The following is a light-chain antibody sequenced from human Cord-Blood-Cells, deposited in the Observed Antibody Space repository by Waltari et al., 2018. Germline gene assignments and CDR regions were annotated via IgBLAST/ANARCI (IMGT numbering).Light chain of an antibody. V-gene: IGKV1-39*01. CDR2: AAS. J-gene: IGKJ4*01. CDR3: QQSYSTPLT. Sequence: DIKMTQYTSSLSASVGDRVTITCRASQSISSYLNWYHQKPGKAPKLLIYAASSLQSGVPSRFSGSGSGTDFTLTISSLQPEDFATYYCQQSYSTPLTFGGGTKVEIK. CDR1: QSISSY.